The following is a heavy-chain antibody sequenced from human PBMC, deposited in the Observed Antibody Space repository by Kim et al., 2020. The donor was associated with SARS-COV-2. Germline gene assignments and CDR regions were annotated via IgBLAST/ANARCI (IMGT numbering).Heavy chain of an antibody. Sequence: YYNPSLKSRVTLPVDPTNNQFSLKMISVTAADTAIYYCARGDYGDYGGVDVWGQGTPVTVSS. J-gene: IGHJ6*02. D-gene: IGHD4-17*01. V-gene: IGHV4-30-2*04. CDR3: ARGDYGDYGGVDV.